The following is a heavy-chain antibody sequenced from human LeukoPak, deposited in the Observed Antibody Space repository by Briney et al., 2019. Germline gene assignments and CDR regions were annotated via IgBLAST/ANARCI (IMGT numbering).Heavy chain of an antibody. D-gene: IGHD2/OR15-2a*01. CDR3: ASFRNTDI. Sequence: PGGSPRLSCSASGLTFSTYWMHWVRQAPGKGLVWVSRIDPDGNTVYADSVRGRFTVSRDNAKNTMYLQMNSLRVEDTALYYCASFRNTDIWGQGTTVTVSP. CDR2: IDPDGNT. J-gene: IGHJ3*02. V-gene: IGHV3-74*01. CDR1: GLTFSTYW.